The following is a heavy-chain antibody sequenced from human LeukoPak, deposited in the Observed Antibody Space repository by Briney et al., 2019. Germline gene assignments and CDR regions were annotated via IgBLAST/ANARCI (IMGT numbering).Heavy chain of an antibody. J-gene: IGHJ4*02. CDR3: AKDASDY. V-gene: IGHV3-30*18. Sequence: GGSLRLSCAASGFTFCSYGMHWVRQAPGKGLEWVAVISYDGSNKYYADSVKGRFTISRDNSKNTLYLQMNSLRAEDTAVYYCAKDASDYWGQGTLVTVSS. CDR1: GFTFCSYG. CDR2: ISYDGSNK.